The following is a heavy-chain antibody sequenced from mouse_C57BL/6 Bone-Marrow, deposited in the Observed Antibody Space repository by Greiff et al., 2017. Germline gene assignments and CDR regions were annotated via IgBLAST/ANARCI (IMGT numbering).Heavy chain of an antibody. D-gene: IGHD1-1*01. CDR3: TRCQIYYCGRRDAMDD. CDR1: GYTFTDYE. V-gene: IGHV1-15*01. J-gene: IGHJ4*01. Sequence: QVQLQQSGAELVRPGASVTLSCKASGYTFTDYEMHWVKQTPVHGLEWIGAIDPETGGTAYTQKFKGKAILTADKSSSTAYMELRSLTSEAAAVYYCTRCQIYYCGRRDAMDDWGKGTSVTVSS. CDR2: IDPETGGT.